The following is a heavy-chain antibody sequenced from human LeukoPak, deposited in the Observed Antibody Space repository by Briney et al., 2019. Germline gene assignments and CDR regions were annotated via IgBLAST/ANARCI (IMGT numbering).Heavy chain of an antibody. V-gene: IGHV3-74*01. J-gene: IGHJ4*02. CDR3: ARDDGLTFDY. D-gene: IGHD3/OR15-3a*01. Sequence: GGSLRLSCAASGFTFSSYWMHWVRQAPGAGLVWVSRINSDGSSTNYADSVKGRFTISRDNAKSTLYLQMNSLRAEDTAVYYCARDDGLTFDYWGQGTLVTVSS. CDR2: INSDGSST. CDR1: GFTFSSYW.